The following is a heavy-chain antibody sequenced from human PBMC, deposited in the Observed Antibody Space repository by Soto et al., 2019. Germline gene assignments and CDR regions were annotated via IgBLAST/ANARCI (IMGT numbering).Heavy chain of an antibody. CDR1: GYTFTSYG. Sequence: ASVKVSCKASGYTFTSYGMNWVRQAPGRGLEWMGWINPGNGNTKYSQKFQGRVIIERDTSASTAYMELSSLRSEDTAVYFCARAIAVGSTSLDYWGLGTRVTVSS. J-gene: IGHJ4*02. CDR2: INPGNGNT. D-gene: IGHD6-19*01. V-gene: IGHV1-3*01. CDR3: ARAIAVGSTSLDY.